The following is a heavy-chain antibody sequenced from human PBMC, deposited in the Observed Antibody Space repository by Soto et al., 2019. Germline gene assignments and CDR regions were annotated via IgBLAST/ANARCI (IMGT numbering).Heavy chain of an antibody. J-gene: IGHJ6*03. CDR2: IYYSGST. V-gene: IGHV4-31*03. CDR3: VRALLNCSSTSCYWTKSDYYYYYMDV. Sequence: SETLSLTCTVSGGSISSGGYYWSWIRQHPGKGLEWIGYIYYSGSTYYNPSLKSRVTISVDTSKNQFSLKLSSVTAADTAVYYCVRALLNCSSTSCYWTKSDYYYYYMDVWGKGTTVTVSS. D-gene: IGHD2-2*01. CDR1: GGSISSGGYY.